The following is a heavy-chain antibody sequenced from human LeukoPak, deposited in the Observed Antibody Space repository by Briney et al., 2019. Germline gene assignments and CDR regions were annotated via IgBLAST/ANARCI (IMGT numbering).Heavy chain of an antibody. J-gene: IGHJ4*02. CDR1: GFTFSSSA. CDR3: AKQLGYCSDGSCYFPY. D-gene: IGHD2-15*01. Sequence: GGSLRLSCAASGFTFSSSAMSWVRQAPGKGLEWVSAISNNDGYTYYADSVQGRFTISRDNSKSTLCLQMNSLRAEDTAVYYCAKQLGYCSDGSCYFPYWGQGTLVTVSS. CDR2: ISNNDGYT. V-gene: IGHV3-23*01.